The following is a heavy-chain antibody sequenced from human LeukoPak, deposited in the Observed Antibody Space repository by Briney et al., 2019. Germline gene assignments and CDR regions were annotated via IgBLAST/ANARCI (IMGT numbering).Heavy chain of an antibody. CDR3: AKGTSSWHEFDY. V-gene: IGHV3-48*04. CDR2: ISSSSSTI. Sequence: GGSLRLSCAAPGFTFSSYSMNWVRQAPGKGLEWVSYISSSSSTIYYADSVKGRFTISRDNSENSLYLQMNSLRAEDTALYYCAKGTSSWHEFDYWGQGTLVTVSS. J-gene: IGHJ4*02. D-gene: IGHD6-13*01. CDR1: GFTFSSYS.